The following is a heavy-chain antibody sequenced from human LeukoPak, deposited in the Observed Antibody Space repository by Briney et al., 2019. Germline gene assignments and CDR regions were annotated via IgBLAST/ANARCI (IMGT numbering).Heavy chain of an antibody. CDR2: INHSGST. CDR1: GGSFSASY. J-gene: IGHJ4*02. D-gene: IGHD6-6*01. V-gene: IGHV4-34*01. Sequence: SETLSLTCAVYGGSFSASYWSWIRQPPGKGLEWIGEINHSGSTNYNPSLKSRVTISVDTSKNQFSLKLSSVTAADTAVYYCASYRSSGTYYFDYWGQGTLVTVSS. CDR3: ASYRSSGTYYFDY.